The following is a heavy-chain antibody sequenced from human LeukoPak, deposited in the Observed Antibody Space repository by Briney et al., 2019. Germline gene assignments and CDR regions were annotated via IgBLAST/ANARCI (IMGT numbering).Heavy chain of an antibody. J-gene: IGHJ4*02. V-gene: IGHV5-51*01. D-gene: IGHD2-8*02. CDR2: IYPGDSDT. Sequence: GESLKISCKGSGYSFTSYWISWVRQMPGKGLEWMGIIYPGDSDTRYSPSFQGQVNISVDKSISTAYLQWRSLMASDTAMYYCARGGVRSSYYYWGQGALVTVSS. CDR3: ARGGVRSSYYY. CDR1: GYSFTSYW.